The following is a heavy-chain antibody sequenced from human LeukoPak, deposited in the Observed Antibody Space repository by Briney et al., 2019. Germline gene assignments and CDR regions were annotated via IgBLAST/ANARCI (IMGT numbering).Heavy chain of an antibody. CDR1: GFTFSSYA. CDR2: ISGSGGST. V-gene: IGHV3-23*01. CDR3: AKRDDFWSGYYVY. D-gene: IGHD3-3*01. Sequence: GGSLRLSCAASGFTFSSYAMSWVRQAPGKGLEWVSAISGSGGSTYYADSVKGRFTISRDNSKNTLYLQMNSLRAEDTAAYYCAKRDDFWSGYYVYWGQGTLVTVSS. J-gene: IGHJ4*02.